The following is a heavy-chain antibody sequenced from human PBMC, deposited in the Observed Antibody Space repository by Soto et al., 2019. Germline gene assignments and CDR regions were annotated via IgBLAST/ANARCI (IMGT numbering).Heavy chain of an antibody. CDR1: GGSISSGGYY. D-gene: IGHD4-17*01. Sequence: QVQLQESGPGLVKPSQTLSLTCTVSGGSISSGGYYWSWIRQHPGKGLEWIGYIYYSGRTYYNPFDQGRVTIAVATAKNQFSLKLSSVTAADTAVYYCARGSVYGDYAPDYWGQGTLVTVSS. CDR3: ARGSVYGDYAPDY. CDR2: IYYSGRT. J-gene: IGHJ4*02. V-gene: IGHV4-31*03.